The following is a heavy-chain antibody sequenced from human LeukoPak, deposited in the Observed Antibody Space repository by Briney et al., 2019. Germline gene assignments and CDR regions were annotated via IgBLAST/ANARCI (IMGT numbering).Heavy chain of an antibody. CDR1: GFTFTNYA. Sequence: GGSLRLSCAASGFTFTNYAMTWVRQAPGKGLEWVSVISGSGGTTYYADSVKGRFTISRDNSKNTLYLQMNSLGAEDTAVYYCAKGRGGLGYFDYWGQGTLVTVSS. J-gene: IGHJ4*02. D-gene: IGHD3-10*01. V-gene: IGHV3-23*01. CDR2: ISGSGGTT. CDR3: AKGRGGLGYFDY.